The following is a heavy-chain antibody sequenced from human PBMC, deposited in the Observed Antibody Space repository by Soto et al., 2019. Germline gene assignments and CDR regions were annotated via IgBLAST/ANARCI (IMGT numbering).Heavy chain of an antibody. J-gene: IGHJ4*02. D-gene: IGHD6-19*01. CDR3: ARDQQWLVRFYFDF. V-gene: IGHV3-74*01. Sequence: PGGSLRLSCAVAGYTFANHWMHWVRQAPGKGLEWVSRMNSDGSLVNYADSVKGRFTVSRDNARNTLYLQMNSLRAEDTAVYYCARDQQWLVRFYFDFWGQGTLVTVSS. CDR2: MNSDGSLV. CDR1: GYTFANHW.